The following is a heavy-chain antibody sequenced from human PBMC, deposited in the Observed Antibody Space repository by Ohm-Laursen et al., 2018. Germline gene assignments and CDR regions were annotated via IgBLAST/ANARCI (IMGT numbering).Heavy chain of an antibody. D-gene: IGHD3-10*02. Sequence: TLSLTCTVSGGSISSGGYYWSRIRQHPGKGLEWIGYIYYSGSTYYNPSLKSRVTISVDTSKNQFSLKLSSVTAADTAVYYCARDLMYGAFDIWGQGTMVTVSS. V-gene: IGHV4-31*03. CDR3: ARDLMYGAFDI. CDR1: GGSISSGGYY. CDR2: IYYSGST. J-gene: IGHJ3*02.